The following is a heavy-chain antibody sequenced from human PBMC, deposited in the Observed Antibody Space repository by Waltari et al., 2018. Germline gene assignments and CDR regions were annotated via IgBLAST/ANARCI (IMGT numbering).Heavy chain of an antibody. J-gene: IGHJ6*03. CDR1: GFTFSSYW. CDR3: ARDYNYYYYYMDV. V-gene: IGHV3-7*01. D-gene: IGHD4-4*01. CDR2: IKQDGSEK. Sequence: EVQLVESGGGLVQPGGSLRLSCAASGFTFSSYWMSWVRQAPGKGLEWVANIKQDGSEKYYVDSVKGRFTISRDNAKNSLYLQMNSLRAEDTAVYYCARDYNYYYYYMDVWGKGTTVNVSS.